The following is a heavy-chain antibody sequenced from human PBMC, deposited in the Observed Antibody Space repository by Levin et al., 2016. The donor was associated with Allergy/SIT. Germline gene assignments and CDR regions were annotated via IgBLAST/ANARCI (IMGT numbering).Heavy chain of an antibody. CDR1: GGSISSGGYS. CDR2: IYYSGGT. J-gene: IGHJ4*02. CDR3: ARRIAAAGLYYFDY. V-gene: IGHV4-30-4*07. D-gene: IGHD6-13*01. Sequence: LRLSCAVSGGSISSGGYSWSWIRQPPGKGLEWIGYIYYSGGTYYNPSLKSRVTISVDTSKNQFSLKLSSVTAADTAVYYCARRIAAAGLYYFDYWGQGTLVTVSS.